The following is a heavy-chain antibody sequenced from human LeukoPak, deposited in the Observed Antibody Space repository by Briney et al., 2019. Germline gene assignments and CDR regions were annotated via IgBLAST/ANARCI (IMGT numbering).Heavy chain of an antibody. V-gene: IGHV1-8*01. J-gene: IGHJ4*02. CDR3: ARDLSRDTATDY. D-gene: IGHD5-18*01. CDR2: MNPSSGNT. CDR1: GYTFTRYD. Sequence: ASVKVSCKASGYTFTRYDINWVRQAPGQRLEWMGWMNPSSGNTDSAQRFQGRVTMTRDTSINTAYMELSSLRSEDTAVYYCARDLSRDTATDYWGQGTLVTVSS.